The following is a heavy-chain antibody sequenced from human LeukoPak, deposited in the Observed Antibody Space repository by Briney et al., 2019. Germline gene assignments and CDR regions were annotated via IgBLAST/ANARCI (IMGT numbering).Heavy chain of an antibody. CDR3: ARCLYGSGSYYYQDWFDP. Sequence: ASVKVSCKASGYTFTSYGISWVRQAPGQGLEWMGLISAYNGNTNYAQKLQGRVTMTTDTSTSTAYMELRSLRSDDTAVYYCARCLYGSGSYYYQDWFDPWGQGTLVTVSS. J-gene: IGHJ5*02. D-gene: IGHD3-10*01. V-gene: IGHV1-18*04. CDR1: GYTFTSYG. CDR2: ISAYNGNT.